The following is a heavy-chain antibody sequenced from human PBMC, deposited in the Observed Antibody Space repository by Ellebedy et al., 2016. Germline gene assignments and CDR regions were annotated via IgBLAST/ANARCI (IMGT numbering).Heavy chain of an antibody. V-gene: IGHV4-39*01. CDR1: GGSISSSSYY. CDR2: IYYSGST. CDR3: ARQGPTTVTTPSWFDP. Sequence: SETLSPTXTVSGGSISSSSYYWGWIRQPPGKGLEWIGSIYYSGSTYYNPSLKRRVTISVDTSKNQFSLKLSSVTAADTAVYYCARQGPTTVTTPSWFDPWGQGTLVTVSS. J-gene: IGHJ5*02. D-gene: IGHD4-17*01.